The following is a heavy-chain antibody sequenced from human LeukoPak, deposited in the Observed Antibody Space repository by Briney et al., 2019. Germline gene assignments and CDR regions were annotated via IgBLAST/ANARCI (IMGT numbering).Heavy chain of an antibody. CDR3: AREPAAAGKNWFDP. J-gene: IGHJ5*02. Sequence: GGSLRLSCAASGFTFSGYSMNWVRQAPGKGLEWVSYISGSSSPIFYADSVKGRFTTSRDNAKNSLYLQMNCLRTEDTAIYYCAREPAAAGKNWFDPWGQGTLVTVSS. CDR1: GFTFSGYS. CDR2: ISGSSSPI. D-gene: IGHD6-25*01. V-gene: IGHV3-48*04.